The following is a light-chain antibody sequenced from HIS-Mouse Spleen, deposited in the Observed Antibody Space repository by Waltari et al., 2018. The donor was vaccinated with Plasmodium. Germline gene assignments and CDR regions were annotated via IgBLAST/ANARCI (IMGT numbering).Light chain of an antibody. J-gene: IGLJ1*01. CDR1: RSDVGGYND. CDR3: SSYTSSSTLNYV. Sequence: QSALTQPASVSGSPGQSITIFCTGTRSDVGGYNDVSWYQQHPGKAPKLMIYDVSNRPSGVSNRFSGSKSGNTASLTISGLQAEDEADYYCSSYTSSSTLNYVFGTGTKVTVL. CDR2: DVS. V-gene: IGLV2-14*03.